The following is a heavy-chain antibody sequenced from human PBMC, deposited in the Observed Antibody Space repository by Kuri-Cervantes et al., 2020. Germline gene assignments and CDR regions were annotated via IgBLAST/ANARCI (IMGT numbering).Heavy chain of an antibody. CDR2: ISGSGGST. J-gene: IGHJ4*02. CDR1: GFTFSSYA. D-gene: IGHD3-16*01. V-gene: IGHV3-23*01. Sequence: GESLKISCAASGFTFSSYAMSWVRQAPGKGLEWVSAISGSGGSTYYADSVKGRFTISRDNTKDSVFLQMSNLRAEDTAVYYCARLMLRGAYYFDSWGQGTLVTVSS. CDR3: ARLMLRGAYYFDS.